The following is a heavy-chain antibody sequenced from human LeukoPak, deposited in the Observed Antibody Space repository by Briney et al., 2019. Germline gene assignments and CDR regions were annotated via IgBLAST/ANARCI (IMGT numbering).Heavy chain of an antibody. CDR2: INHTGST. V-gene: IGHV4-34*01. J-gene: IGHJ4*02. Sequence: SETLSLTCAMSGGSFSGYYWTWIRQPPGKGLEWIGEINHTGSTKYNPSLKSRVTISVDTSKNQFSLRLSSVTAADTAVYYCEGWGLSETYVISDYWGQGTLVTVSS. CDR3: EGWGLSETYVISDY. CDR1: GGSFSGYY. D-gene: IGHD3-10*01.